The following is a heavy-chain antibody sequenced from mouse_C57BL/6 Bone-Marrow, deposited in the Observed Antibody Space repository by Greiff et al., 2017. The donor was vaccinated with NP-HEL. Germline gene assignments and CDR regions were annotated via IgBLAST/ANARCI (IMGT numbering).Heavy chain of an antibody. J-gene: IGHJ4*01. CDR3: ARRGYYGSSYEYYAMDY. D-gene: IGHD1-1*01. CDR1: GFTFSDYY. V-gene: IGHV5-16*01. CDR2: INYDASST. Sequence: EVKLVESEGGLVQPGSSMKLSCTASGFTFSDYYMAWVRQVPEKGLEWVANINYDASSTYYLDSLKSRFIISRDNAKNILYLQMSSLKSEDTATYYCARRGYYGSSYEYYAMDYWGQGTSVTVSS.